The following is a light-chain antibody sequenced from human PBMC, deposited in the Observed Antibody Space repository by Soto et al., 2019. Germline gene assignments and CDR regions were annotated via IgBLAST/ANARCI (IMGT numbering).Light chain of an antibody. J-gene: IGLJ1*01. CDR1: SSDVGSYNL. V-gene: IGLV2-23*02. CDR3: CSYARSSTSSV. CDR2: EVS. Sequence: QSVLTQPASVSGSPGQSITISCTGTSSDVGSYNLVSWYQQHPGKAPKLMIYEVSKRPSGVSNRFSGSKSGNTASLTISGLQAEDEADYYCCSYARSSTSSVFGTETRVPVL.